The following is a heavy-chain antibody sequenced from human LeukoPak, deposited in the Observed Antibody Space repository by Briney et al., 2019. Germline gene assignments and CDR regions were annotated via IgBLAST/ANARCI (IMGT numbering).Heavy chain of an antibody. Sequence: GGSLRLSCAASGFTFSSYSMNWVRQAPGKGLEWVSYISSSSSTTYYADSVKGRFTISRDNARNSLYLQMNSLRAEDTAVYYCARDPGIAAAGTVGYFDYWGQGTLVTVSS. V-gene: IGHV3-48*04. CDR2: ISSSSSTT. CDR1: GFTFSSYS. D-gene: IGHD6-13*01. J-gene: IGHJ4*02. CDR3: ARDPGIAAAGTVGYFDY.